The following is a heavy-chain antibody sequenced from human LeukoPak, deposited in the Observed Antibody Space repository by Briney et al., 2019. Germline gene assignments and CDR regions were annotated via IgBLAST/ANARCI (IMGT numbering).Heavy chain of an antibody. D-gene: IGHD5-12*01. Sequence: GGSLRLSCAASGFTFSSYAMHWVRQAPGKGLDCVAVISYDGRNKYYPDSVKGRFTISRDNSKNTLYLQMNSLRAEDTAVYYCAKDYDDAFDMWGQGTMVTVSS. CDR3: AKDYDDAFDM. CDR2: ISYDGRNK. V-gene: IGHV3-30*18. J-gene: IGHJ3*02. CDR1: GFTFSSYA.